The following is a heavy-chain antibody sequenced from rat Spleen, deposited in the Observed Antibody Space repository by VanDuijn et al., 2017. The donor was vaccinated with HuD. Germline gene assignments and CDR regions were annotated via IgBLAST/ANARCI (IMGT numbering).Heavy chain of an antibody. CDR1: GFTFNDYW. J-gene: IGHJ2*01. CDR2: ITYIAGGT. D-gene: IGHD1-4*01. CDR3: TSEPGYNSYFSY. Sequence: EVQLVESGGGLVQPGRSLKLSCLASGFTFNDYWMTWIRQAPGKGLEWVTSITYIAGGTYYPDSVKGRFTISRDNAKNTLFLQMNSLRSEDTATYYCTSEPGYNSYFSYWGQGV. V-gene: IGHV5-31*01.